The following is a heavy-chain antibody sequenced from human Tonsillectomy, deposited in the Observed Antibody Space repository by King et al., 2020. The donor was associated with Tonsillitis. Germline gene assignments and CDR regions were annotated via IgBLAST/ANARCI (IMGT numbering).Heavy chain of an antibody. J-gene: IGHJ5*02. CDR3: AKDASGSLGRFDP. D-gene: IGHD3-10*01. CDR2: ISGSGSGT. CDR1: GFTFYNYA. V-gene: IGHV3-23*04. Sequence: DVQLVESGGGLAQPGGSLRLSCAASGFTFYNYAMTWVRQTPGKGLEWVATISGSGSGTYYADSVQGRFTISRDNWKSTLYLQMNSLRAEDTAIYYCAKDASGSLGRFDPWGQGTLVTVSS.